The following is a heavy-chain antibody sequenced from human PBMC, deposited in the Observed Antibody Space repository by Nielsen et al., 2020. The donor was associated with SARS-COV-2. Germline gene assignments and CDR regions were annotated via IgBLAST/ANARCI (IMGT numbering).Heavy chain of an antibody. Sequence: GSLRLSCAVYGGSFSGYYWSWIRQPPGKGLEWIGEINHSGSTNYNPSLKSRVTISVDTSKNQFSLKLSSVTAADTAVYYCAGCCSSTSCKTDYWGQGTLVTVSS. D-gene: IGHD2-2*01. CDR2: INHSGST. CDR1: GGSFSGYY. V-gene: IGHV4-34*01. J-gene: IGHJ4*02. CDR3: AGCCSSTSCKTDY.